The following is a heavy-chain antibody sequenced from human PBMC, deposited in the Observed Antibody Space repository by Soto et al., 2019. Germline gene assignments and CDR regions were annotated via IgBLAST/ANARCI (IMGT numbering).Heavy chain of an antibody. D-gene: IGHD6-19*01. J-gene: IGHJ6*02. CDR1: GFTFSSYG. Sequence: QVQLVESGGGVVQPGRSLRLSCAASGFTFSSYGMHWVRQAPGKGLEWVAVISYDGSNKYYADSVKGRFTISRDNSKNTLYLQMNSLRAEDTAVYYCAKDIAVADPYYYGMDVWGQGTTVTVSS. CDR2: ISYDGSNK. CDR3: AKDIAVADPYYYGMDV. V-gene: IGHV3-30*18.